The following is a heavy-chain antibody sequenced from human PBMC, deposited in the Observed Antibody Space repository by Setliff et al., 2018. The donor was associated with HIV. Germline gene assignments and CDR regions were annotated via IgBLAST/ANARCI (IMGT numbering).Heavy chain of an antibody. D-gene: IGHD4-17*01. CDR2: IYHHGTT. CDR1: GYSISRNYY. V-gene: IGHV4-38-2*02. CDR3: ARGGPTVAFGLDV. J-gene: IGHJ6*02. Sequence: SETLSLTCSVSGYSISRNYYWGWIRQSPGKGLEWIGNIYHHGTTYYYPSLKGRVTISLDTSNNQFSLNLNSVTAADTAVYYCARGGPTVAFGLDVWGQGTTVTVSS.